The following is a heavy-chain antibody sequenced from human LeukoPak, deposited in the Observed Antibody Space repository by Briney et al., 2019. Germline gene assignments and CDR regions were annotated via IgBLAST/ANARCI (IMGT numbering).Heavy chain of an antibody. V-gene: IGHV1-18*01. CDR1: GYTFTSYG. D-gene: IGHD3-22*01. CDR3: AREGSYDSSGYYNLYYYYYYMDV. Sequence: ASVKVSCKASGYTFTSYGISWVRQAPGQGLEWMGWISAYSGNTNYPQKLQGRVTMTTDTSTSTAYMELRSLRSDDTAVYYYAREGSYDSSGYYNLYYYYYYMDVWGKGTTVTVSS. CDR2: ISAYSGNT. J-gene: IGHJ6*03.